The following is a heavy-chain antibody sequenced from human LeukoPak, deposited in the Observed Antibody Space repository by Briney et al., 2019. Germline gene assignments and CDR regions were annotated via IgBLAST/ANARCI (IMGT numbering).Heavy chain of an antibody. CDR2: IYYSGST. CDR3: ASGTFGGRDAFDI. Sequence: AETLSLTCTVSGGSIRSYYWRWVRQPPGKGLEWIGYIYYSGSTNYNPSLKSRVTISVDTSKNQFSLKLSSVTAADTAVYYCASGTFGGRDAFDIWGQGTMVTVSS. D-gene: IGHD3-10*01. CDR1: GGSIRSYY. V-gene: IGHV4-59*08. J-gene: IGHJ3*02.